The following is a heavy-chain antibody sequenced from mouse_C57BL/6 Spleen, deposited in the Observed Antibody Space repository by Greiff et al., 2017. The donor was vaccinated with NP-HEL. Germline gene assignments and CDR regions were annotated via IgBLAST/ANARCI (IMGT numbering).Heavy chain of an antibody. CDR1: GFTFSDYY. D-gene: IGHD4-1*01. CDR2: INYDGSST. CDR3: ARETGTEYFDV. J-gene: IGHJ1*03. Sequence: EVQLVESEGGLVQPGSSMKLSCTASGFTFSDYYMAWVRQVPEKGLEWVANINYDGSSTYYLDSLKSRFIISRDNAKNILYLQMSSLKSEDTATYYCARETGTEYFDVWGTGTTVTVSS. V-gene: IGHV5-16*01.